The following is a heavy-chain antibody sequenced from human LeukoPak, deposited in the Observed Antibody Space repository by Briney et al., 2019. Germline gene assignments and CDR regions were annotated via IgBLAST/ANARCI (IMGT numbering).Heavy chain of an antibody. J-gene: IGHJ4*02. D-gene: IGHD6-13*01. V-gene: IGHV4-59*01. CDR1: GGSISSYY. CDR2: ISYSGST. Sequence: SETLSLTCSVSGGSISSYYWNWIRQPPGKGLEWIGSISYSGSTNYNPSLESRVTISVDTSKNQFSLKLSSVTAADTAVYYCAREISWLTFDYWGQGTLVTVSS. CDR3: AREISWLTFDY.